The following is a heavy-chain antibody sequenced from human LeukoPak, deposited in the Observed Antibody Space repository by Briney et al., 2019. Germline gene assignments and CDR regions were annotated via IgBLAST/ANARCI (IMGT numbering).Heavy chain of an antibody. CDR1: GGTFSSYA. CDR3: ARGPKDYYYYYYMDV. CDR2: IIPIFGTA. V-gene: IGHV1-69*01. J-gene: IGHJ6*03. Sequence: GSSVKVSCKASGGTFSSYAISWLRQAPGQGLEWMGGIIPIFGTANYAQKFQGRVTITADESTSTAYMELSSLRSEDTAVYYCARGPKDYYYYYYMDVWGKGTTVTVSS.